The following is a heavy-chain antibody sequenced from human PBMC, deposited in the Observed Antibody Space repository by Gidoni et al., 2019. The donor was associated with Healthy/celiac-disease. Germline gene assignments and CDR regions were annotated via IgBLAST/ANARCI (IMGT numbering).Heavy chain of an antibody. V-gene: IGHV4-39*01. J-gene: IGHJ3*02. CDR1: GGSIRSRSYY. CDR2: IYYSGST. CDR3: ARPQYGDHHGAFDI. D-gene: IGHD4-17*01. Sequence: QLQLQESGPGLVKPSETLSLHCTVSGGSIRSRSYYWGWIRQTPGKGLESIGVIYYSGSTHYNPSLKRRFTISVDTSHNQFSLKLRSVTAADTAVYYGARPQYGDHHGAFDICGQGTMVTVSS.